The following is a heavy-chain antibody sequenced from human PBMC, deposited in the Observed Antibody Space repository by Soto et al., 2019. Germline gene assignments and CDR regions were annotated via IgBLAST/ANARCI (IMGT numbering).Heavy chain of an antibody. CDR1: GFTFSSYG. CDR3: ARDHRYYYDNSGYYGYFDY. Sequence: QVQLVESGGGVVQPGRSLRLSCAASGFTFSSYGMHWVRQAPGKGLEWVAGIWYDGSNKYYADSVKGRFTISRDNSKNTLYLQMNSLRAEDTAVYYCARDHRYYYDNSGYYGYFDYWGQGTLVTVSS. V-gene: IGHV3-33*01. D-gene: IGHD3-22*01. CDR2: IWYDGSNK. J-gene: IGHJ4*02.